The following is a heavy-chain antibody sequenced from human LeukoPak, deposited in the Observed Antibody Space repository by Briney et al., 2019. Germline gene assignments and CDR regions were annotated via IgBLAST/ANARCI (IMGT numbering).Heavy chain of an antibody. CDR2: IYYSGST. V-gene: IGHV4-59*08. D-gene: IGHD6-13*01. Sequence: SETLSLTCTVSGGSISSYYWSWIRQPPGKGLEWIGYIYYSGSTNYNPSLKSRVTISVDTSKNQFSLKLSSVTAADTAVYYCVRRPYSSSFMGWFDPWGQGTLVTVSS. J-gene: IGHJ5*02. CDR3: VRRPYSSSFMGWFDP. CDR1: GGSISSYY.